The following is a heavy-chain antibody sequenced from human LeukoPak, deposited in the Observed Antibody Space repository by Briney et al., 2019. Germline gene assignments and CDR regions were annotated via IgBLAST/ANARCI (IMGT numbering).Heavy chain of an antibody. CDR2: ISSSSSYI. J-gene: IGHJ6*02. V-gene: IGHV3-21*01. CDR1: GFTFSSYS. Sequence: GGSPRLSCAASGFTFSSYSMNWVRQAPGKGLEWVSSISSSSSYIYYADSVKGRFTISRDNAKNSLYLQMNSLRAEDTAVYYCARDKQWPRRVGLSYGMDVWGQGTTVTVSS. D-gene: IGHD6-19*01. CDR3: ARDKQWPRRVGLSYGMDV.